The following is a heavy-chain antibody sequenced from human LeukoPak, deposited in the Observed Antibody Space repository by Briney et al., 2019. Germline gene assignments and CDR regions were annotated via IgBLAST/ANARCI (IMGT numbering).Heavy chain of an antibody. J-gene: IGHJ4*02. CDR1: GYSISSGYY. V-gene: IGHV4-38-2*01. CDR2: IYHSGRT. CDR3: ARRLAVEGFDY. D-gene: IGHD6-19*01. Sequence: SETLSLTCAVSGYSISSGYYWGWIRQPPGKGLEWIGSIYHSGRTNYNPSLKSRVTISVDTSKNQFSLKLSSVTAADTALYYCARRLAVEGFDYWGQGSLVTVSS.